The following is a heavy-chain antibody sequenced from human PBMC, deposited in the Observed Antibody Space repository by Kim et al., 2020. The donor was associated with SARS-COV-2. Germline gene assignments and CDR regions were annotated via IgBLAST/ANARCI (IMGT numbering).Heavy chain of an antibody. J-gene: IGHJ4*02. V-gene: IGHV3-30*02. Sequence: DSVKGRFTIARDNSKNTLYLQMNSLTAEDTAVYYCAKDASGSSSWYSFDYWGQGTLVTVSS. D-gene: IGHD6-13*01. CDR3: AKDASGSSSWYSFDY.